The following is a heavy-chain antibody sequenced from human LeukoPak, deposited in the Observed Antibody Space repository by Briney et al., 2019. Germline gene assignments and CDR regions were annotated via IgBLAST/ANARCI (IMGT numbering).Heavy chain of an antibody. V-gene: IGHV4-59*01. J-gene: IGHJ6*02. Sequence: SETLSLTCTVSGGSISSYYWSWIRQPPGKGLEWIGYIYYSGSTNYNPSLRSRVTISVDTSKNQFSLKLSSVTAADTAVYYCARESYYDSSGYYDYYYGMDVWGQGTTVTVSS. CDR3: ARESYYDSSGYYDYYYGMDV. CDR1: GGSISSYY. CDR2: IYYSGST. D-gene: IGHD3-22*01.